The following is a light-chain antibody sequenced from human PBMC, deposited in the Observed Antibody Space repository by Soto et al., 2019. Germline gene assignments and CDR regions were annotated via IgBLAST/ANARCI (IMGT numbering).Light chain of an antibody. Sequence: QSALTQPPSASGSPGQSVTISCTGTSSDVGGYNYVSWYQHHPGKAPKLIIYEVSKRPSGVPDRFSGSKSGNTASLTVSGLQAEDEADYYCTSYAGNNNLVFGGGTKVTVL. J-gene: IGLJ2*01. V-gene: IGLV2-8*01. CDR2: EVS. CDR1: SSDVGGYNY. CDR3: TSYAGNNNLV.